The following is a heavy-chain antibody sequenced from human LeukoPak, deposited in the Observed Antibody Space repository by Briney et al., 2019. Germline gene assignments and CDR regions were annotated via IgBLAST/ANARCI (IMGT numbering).Heavy chain of an antibody. Sequence: GGALRLSRSGTGFTFSSYLLSRVRQAPGKGVGGGAHIKQDGSEKYYVDSVKGRFTISRDNAKNSLYLQMNSLRAEDTAVYYCARDGSFYYDSSGYYYYWGQGTLVTVSS. D-gene: IGHD3-22*01. CDR3: ARDGSFYYDSSGYYYY. CDR2: IKQDGSEK. J-gene: IGHJ4*02. CDR1: GFTFSSYL. V-gene: IGHV3-7*01.